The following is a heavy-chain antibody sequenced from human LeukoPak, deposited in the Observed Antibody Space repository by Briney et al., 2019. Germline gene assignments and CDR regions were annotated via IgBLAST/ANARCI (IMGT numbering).Heavy chain of an antibody. J-gene: IGHJ4*02. Sequence: PSETLSLTCGVSGSSINSGYYLGWIRQPPGKGLEWIGSIDHSGSYYSTPSLKSPVTISLDSSKTNFFLEVSSVTAADTAVYSCARGVSDSSGSHYYGGFYYFDSWGRGTLVSVSS. CDR1: GSSINSGYY. CDR2: IDHSGSY. CDR3: ARGVSDSSGSHYYGGFYYFDS. D-gene: IGHD3-22*01. V-gene: IGHV4-38-2*01.